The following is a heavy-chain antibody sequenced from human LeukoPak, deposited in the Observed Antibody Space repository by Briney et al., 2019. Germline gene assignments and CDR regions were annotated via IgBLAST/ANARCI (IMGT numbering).Heavy chain of an antibody. D-gene: IGHD3-22*01. V-gene: IGHV1-69*01. Sequence: VASVKVSCKASGGTFSSYAISWVRQAPGQGLEWMGGIIPIFGTANYAQKFQGRVTITADESTSTAYMELSSLRSEDTAVYYCARWIVGVTQPWGAYDIWGQGPMVTVSS. CDR1: GGTFSSYA. CDR2: IIPIFGTA. CDR3: ARWIVGVTQPWGAYDI. J-gene: IGHJ3*02.